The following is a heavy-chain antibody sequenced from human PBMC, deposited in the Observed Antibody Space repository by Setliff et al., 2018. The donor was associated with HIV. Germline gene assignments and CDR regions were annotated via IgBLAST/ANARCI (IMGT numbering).Heavy chain of an antibody. J-gene: IGHJ4*02. D-gene: IGHD2-8*01. V-gene: IGHV1-8*02. CDR3: ARGKVLRGNILYY. CDR2: MNPDSGNT. CDR1: GYTFINYD. Sequence: AASVKVSCKASGYTFINYDIYWVRQTTGQGLEWMGWMNPDSGNTGYAQKFQGRVTMTRNAPISTAYMDLSSLRSEDTAVYYCARGKVLRGNILYYWGQGTLVTVSS.